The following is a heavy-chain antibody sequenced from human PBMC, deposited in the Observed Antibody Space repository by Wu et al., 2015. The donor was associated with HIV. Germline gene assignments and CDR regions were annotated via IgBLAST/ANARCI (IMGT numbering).Heavy chain of an antibody. D-gene: IGHD3-22*01. J-gene: IGHJ4*02. CDR2: IFSSGST. CDR1: GGSMSGYY. V-gene: IGHV4-59*08. Sequence: QVQLQESGPGLVKPSETLSLTCTVSGGSMSGYYWSWIRQPPGKGLEWIGYIFSSGSTKYNPSLKSRLTISLDTSKNQFSLKLSSVTAADTAVYYCARQGGYYSPLGYWGQGTLVTVSS. CDR3: ARQGGYYSPLGY.